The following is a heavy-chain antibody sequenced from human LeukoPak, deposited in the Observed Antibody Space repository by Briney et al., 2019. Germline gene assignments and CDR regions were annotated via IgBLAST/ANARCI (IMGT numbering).Heavy chain of an antibody. CDR1: GVTFSYYW. D-gene: IGHD5-12*01. Sequence: GGSLRLSCAAFGVTFSYYWMHWVRQAPGKGLVWVSRIDSDGSSTGYAGSVKGRFTISRDNAKNTLYLQMNSLRAEDTAVYYCVREGGYDPFENWGQGTLVTVSS. J-gene: IGHJ4*02. CDR3: VREGGYDPFEN. V-gene: IGHV3-74*01. CDR2: IDSDGSST.